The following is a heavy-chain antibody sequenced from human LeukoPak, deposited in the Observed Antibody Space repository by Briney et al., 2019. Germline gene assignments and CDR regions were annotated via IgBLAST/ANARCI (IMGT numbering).Heavy chain of an antibody. D-gene: IGHD6-19*01. J-gene: IGHJ4*02. CDR2: INAGNGNT. V-gene: IGHV1-3*01. CDR3: ARYSSGWCFDY. CDR1: GYTFTSYA. Sequence: ASVEVSCKASGYTFTSYAMHWVRQAPGQRLEWMGWINAGNGNTKYSQKFQGRVTITRDTSASTAYMELSSLRSEDTAVYYCARYSSGWCFDYWGQGTLVTVSS.